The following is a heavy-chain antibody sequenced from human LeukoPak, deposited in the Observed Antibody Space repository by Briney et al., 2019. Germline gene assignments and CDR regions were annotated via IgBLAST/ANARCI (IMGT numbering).Heavy chain of an antibody. J-gene: IGHJ1*01. V-gene: IGHV3-9*01. Sequence: GGSLRLSCAASGFSFNEYAIHWVRQAPGKGLEWVAGISWNSASIGYADSVKGRFTISRDNAKNSLSLQMNSLRAEDTAVYYCARGYSSGLYGAEYFQHWGQGTLVTVSS. CDR2: ISWNSASI. CDR1: GFSFNEYA. CDR3: ARGYSSGLYGAEYFQH. D-gene: IGHD6-19*01.